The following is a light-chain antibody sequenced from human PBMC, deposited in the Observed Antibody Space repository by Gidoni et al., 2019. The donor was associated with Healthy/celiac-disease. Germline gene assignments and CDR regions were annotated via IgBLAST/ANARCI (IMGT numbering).Light chain of an antibody. CDR1: SSDVGGYNY. V-gene: IGLV2-14*01. J-gene: IGLJ1*01. Sequence: QSALTQPASVSGSPGQSITISCTGTSSDVGGYNYVSWYQQHPGKAPKLMIYEVSNRPSGVSNRFSGSQSGNPASLTISGLQAEDEADYYCSSYTSSSTPWVFGTGTKVTVL. CDR2: EVS. CDR3: SSYTSSSTPWV.